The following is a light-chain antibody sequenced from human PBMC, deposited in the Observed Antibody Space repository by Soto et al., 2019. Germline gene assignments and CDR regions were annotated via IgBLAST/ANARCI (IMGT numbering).Light chain of an antibody. CDR1: NIGSKS. J-gene: IGLJ3*02. Sequence: SSELTQPPSVSVAPGQTARITCGGSNIGSKSVHWYQQKPRQAPLLAVYDDSDRPSGSPERFSGSNSRNTATLTISRVEAGDDADYYCQLWDSSSDHWVFGGGTKLTVL. CDR2: DDS. CDR3: QLWDSSSDHWV. V-gene: IGLV3-21*02.